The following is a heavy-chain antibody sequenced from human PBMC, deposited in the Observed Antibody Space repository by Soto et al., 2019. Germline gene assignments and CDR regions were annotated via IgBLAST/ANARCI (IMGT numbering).Heavy chain of an antibody. J-gene: IGHJ4*02. D-gene: IGHD5-12*01. V-gene: IGHV4-30-2*01. CDR2: IYHSGST. Sequence: QLQLQESGSGLVKPSQTLSLTCAVSGGSISGGGYSWSWLRQPPGKGLEWIGYIYHSGSTYYNPSRKSRVTIAVDRSKNQFARKLSSVTAADTAVYYCAAGGGLPRYYWGQGTLVTVSS. CDR3: AAGGGLPRYY. CDR1: GGSISGGGYS.